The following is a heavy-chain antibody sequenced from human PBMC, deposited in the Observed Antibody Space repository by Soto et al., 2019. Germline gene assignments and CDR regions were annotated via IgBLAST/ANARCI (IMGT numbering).Heavy chain of an antibody. CDR2: IIPIFGTA. V-gene: IGHV1-69*01. CDR1: GGTFSSYA. CDR3: ERDQGQGVVVPAGQNGMDV. J-gene: IGHJ6*02. Sequence: QVQLVQSGAEVKKTGSSVKVSCKASGGTFSSYAISWVRQAPGHGLEWMGGIIPIFGTANYAQKFQGRVTITADESTSTAYMELSSLRSEHTAVYYCERDQGQGVVVPAGQNGMDVWGQGTTVTVSS. D-gene: IGHD2-2*01.